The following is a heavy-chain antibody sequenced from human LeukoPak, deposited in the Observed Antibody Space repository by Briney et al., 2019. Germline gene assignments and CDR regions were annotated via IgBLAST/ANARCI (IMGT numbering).Heavy chain of an antibody. V-gene: IGHV3-21*01. CDR3: ARDRGGGSDY. J-gene: IGHJ4*02. Sequence: GGSLRLSCAASGFTFSSYSMNWVRQAPGKGLEWVSSISSSRYIYYADSVKGRFTISRDNAKNSLYLQMNSLRAEDTAVYYCARDRGGGSDYWGRGTLVTVSS. CDR1: GFTFSSYS. CDR2: ISSSRYI. D-gene: IGHD2-15*01.